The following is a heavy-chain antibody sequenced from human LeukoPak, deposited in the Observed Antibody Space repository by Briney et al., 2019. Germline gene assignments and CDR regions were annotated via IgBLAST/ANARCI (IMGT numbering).Heavy chain of an antibody. D-gene: IGHD6-19*01. CDR1: GDTFTGYY. V-gene: IGHV1-2*02. Sequence: GASVKVSCKASGDTFTGYYMHWVRQAPGQGLEWMGWINPNSGGTNYAQKFQGRVTMTRDTSISTAYMELSRLRSDDTAVYYCARIRRGSIAVAGNFDYWGQGTLVTVSS. CDR3: ARIRRGSIAVAGNFDY. CDR2: INPNSGGT. J-gene: IGHJ4*02.